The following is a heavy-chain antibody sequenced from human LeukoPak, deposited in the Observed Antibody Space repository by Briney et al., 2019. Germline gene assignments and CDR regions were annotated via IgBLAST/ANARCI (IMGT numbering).Heavy chain of an antibody. CDR2: MNPNSGNT. Sequence: ASVKVSCKASGGTFSSYAISWARQATGQGLEWMGWMNPNSGNTGYAQKFQGRVTMTRNTSISTAYMEPSSLRSEDTAVYYCARAPRYCSGGSCYPDYWGQGTLVTVSS. CDR1: GGTFSSYA. J-gene: IGHJ4*02. V-gene: IGHV1-8*02. D-gene: IGHD2-15*01. CDR3: ARAPRYCSGGSCYPDY.